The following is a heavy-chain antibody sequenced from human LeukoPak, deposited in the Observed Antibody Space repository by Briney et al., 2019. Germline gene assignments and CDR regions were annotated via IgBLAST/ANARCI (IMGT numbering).Heavy chain of an antibody. J-gene: IGHJ6*02. CDR1: GFTFSGHS. D-gene: IGHD4-17*01. CDR3: VRDQSPDSGDYNDDDFSYNMDV. V-gene: IGHV3-21*01. Sequence: GGSLRLSSAASGFTFSGHSMNWVRQAPGKGLEWVSSISSSSSYIYYADSVKGRFTISRDNAKNSLYLQMNSLRVEDTAVYFCVRDQSPDSGDYNDDDFSYNMDVWGQGTTVTVSS. CDR2: ISSSSSYI.